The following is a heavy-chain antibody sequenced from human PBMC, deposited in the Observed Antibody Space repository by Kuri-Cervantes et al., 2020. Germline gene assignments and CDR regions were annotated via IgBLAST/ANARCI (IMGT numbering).Heavy chain of an antibody. V-gene: IGHV1-8*01. Sequence: SVKVSCKASGYTFTSYDINWVRQATGQGLEWMGWMNPNSGNTGYAQKLQGRVTMTTDTSTSTAYMELRGLRSDDTAVYYCARRPVHGMDVWGQGTTVTVSS. CDR3: ARRPVHGMDV. CDR2: MNPNSGNT. J-gene: IGHJ6*02. CDR1: GYTFTSYD. D-gene: IGHD3-10*02.